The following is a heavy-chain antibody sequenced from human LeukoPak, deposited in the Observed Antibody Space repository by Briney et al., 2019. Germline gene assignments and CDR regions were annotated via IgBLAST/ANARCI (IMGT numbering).Heavy chain of an antibody. CDR3: ATQWLESSECFHH. CDR1: GFTFSSYA. V-gene: IGHV3-30-3*01. J-gene: IGHJ1*01. CDR2: ISYDGSSK. D-gene: IGHD6-19*01. Sequence: GGSLRLSCAASGFTFSSYAMHWVRQAPGKGLEWVAVISYDGSSKIYADSVKGRFTISRGNSKNTLFLQVDSLRVEDTALYYCATQWLESSECFHHWGQGTLVTVYS.